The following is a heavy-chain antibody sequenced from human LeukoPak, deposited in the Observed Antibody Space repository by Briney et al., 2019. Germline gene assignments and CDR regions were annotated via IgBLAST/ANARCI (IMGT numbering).Heavy chain of an antibody. CDR3: ARVVRPKRWNLLGSTYNSGGFDY. D-gene: IGHD1-26*01. V-gene: IGHV4-34*01. CDR2: INHSGST. Sequence: SETLSLTCAVYGGSFSGYYWSWIRQPPGKGLEWIGEINHSGSTNYNPSLKSRVTISVDTSKNQFSLKLSSVTAADTAVYYCARVVRPKRWNLLGSTYNSGGFDYWGQGTLVTGSS. CDR1: GGSFSGYY. J-gene: IGHJ4*02.